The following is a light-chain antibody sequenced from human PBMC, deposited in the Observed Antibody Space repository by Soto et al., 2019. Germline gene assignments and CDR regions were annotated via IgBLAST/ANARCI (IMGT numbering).Light chain of an antibody. CDR2: GAS. CDR1: QSVGSTY. V-gene: IGKV3-20*01. Sequence: EIVLTQSPGTLSLSPGETATLSCRASQSVGSTYLAWYQHKPGQAPRLLIYGASSRATGIPDRFSGSGSGTDFTLTISRLEPEDFAVYYCQQYGSSPETFGQGTKVEIK. CDR3: QQYGSSPET. J-gene: IGKJ1*01.